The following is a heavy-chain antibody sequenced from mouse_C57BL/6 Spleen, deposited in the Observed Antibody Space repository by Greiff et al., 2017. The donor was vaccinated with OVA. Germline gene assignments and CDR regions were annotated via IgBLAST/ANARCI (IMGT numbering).Heavy chain of an antibody. CDR3: ARWDKDYYAMDY. D-gene: IGHD1-3*01. V-gene: IGHV1-69*01. Sequence: VQLQQPGAELVMPGASVKLSCEASGYTFTSYWMHWVKQRPGQGLEWIGEIDPSDSYTNYNQKFKGKSTLTVDKSSSTAYMQLSSLTSEDSAVYYCARWDKDYYAMDYWGQGTSVTVSS. CDR1: GYTFTSYW. CDR2: IDPSDSYT. J-gene: IGHJ4*01.